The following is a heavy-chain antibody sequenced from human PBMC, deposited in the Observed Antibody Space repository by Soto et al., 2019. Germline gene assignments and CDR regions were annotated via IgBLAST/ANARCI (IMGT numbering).Heavy chain of an antibody. Sequence: GGSLRLSCTASGFTFGDYAMSWFRQAPGKGLEWVGFIRSKAYGGTTEYAASVKGRFTISRDDSKSIAYLQMNSLKTEDTAVCYCTRVETYYDFWSGYYTQGFYYYGMDVWGQGTTVTVSS. CDR2: IRSKAYGGTT. J-gene: IGHJ6*02. V-gene: IGHV3-49*03. CDR1: GFTFGDYA. CDR3: TRVETYYDFWSGYYTQGFYYYGMDV. D-gene: IGHD3-3*01.